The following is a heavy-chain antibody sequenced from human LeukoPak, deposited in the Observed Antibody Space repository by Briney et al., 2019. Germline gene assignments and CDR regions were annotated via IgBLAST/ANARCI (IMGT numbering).Heavy chain of an antibody. D-gene: IGHD2-8*01. CDR3: ARDLGYCTNGVCHTRFDY. CDR2: ISGSGGST. J-gene: IGHJ4*02. V-gene: IGHV3-23*01. Sequence: PSETLSLTCTVSGGSISSSSYYWGWIRQPPGKGLEWVSAISGSGGSTYYADSVKGRFTISRDNSKNTLYLQMNSLRAEDTAVYYCARDLGYCTNGVCHTRFDYWGQGTLVAVAS. CDR1: GGSISSSSYY.